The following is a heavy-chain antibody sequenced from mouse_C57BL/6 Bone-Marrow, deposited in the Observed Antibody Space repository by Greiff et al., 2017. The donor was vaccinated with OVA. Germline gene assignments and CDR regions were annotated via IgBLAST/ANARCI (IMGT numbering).Heavy chain of an antibody. CDR3: VRQGVEYYYGSSPLSFDD. CDR1: GFSFTTYA. Sequence: EVQLVESGGGLVQPKGSLKLSCAASGFSFTTYAMNWVRQAPGKGLEWVARIRSKSNNYATYYADSVKDRFTIARDDSESMLYLQINNLKTEDTAMYYCVRQGVEYYYGSSPLSFDDWGQGTTLTVSS. J-gene: IGHJ2*01. V-gene: IGHV10-1*01. D-gene: IGHD1-1*01. CDR2: IRSKSNNYAT.